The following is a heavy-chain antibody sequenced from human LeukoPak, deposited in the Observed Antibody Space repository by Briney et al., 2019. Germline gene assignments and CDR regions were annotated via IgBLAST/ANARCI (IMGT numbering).Heavy chain of an antibody. CDR3: ARESAILAAGRPDQSFDY. CDR2: INPNSGST. D-gene: IGHD6-13*01. CDR1: GYTFTGYY. V-gene: IGHV1-2*02. Sequence: GASVKVSCKASGYTFTGYYVHWVRQAPGQGLEWMGWINPNSGSTYYAQNFQGRVTMTRDTSISTAYMELSRLRSDDTAVYYCARESAILAAGRPDQSFDYWGQGTLVTVSS. J-gene: IGHJ4*02.